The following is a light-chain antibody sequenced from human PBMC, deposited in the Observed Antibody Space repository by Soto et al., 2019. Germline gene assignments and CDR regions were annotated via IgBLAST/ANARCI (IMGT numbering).Light chain of an antibody. J-gene: IGKJ5*01. CDR3: QQRNSWIT. CDR1: PSVTNY. V-gene: IGKV3-11*01. CDR2: GAF. Sequence: EIVLTQSPATLSLPPGERATLSCRASPSVTNYLAWYQQKPGQPPRLLIYGAFNRAAGIPARFSGSGSGTDFTLTISSLEPEDFAVYYCQQRNSWITFGQGTRLEIK.